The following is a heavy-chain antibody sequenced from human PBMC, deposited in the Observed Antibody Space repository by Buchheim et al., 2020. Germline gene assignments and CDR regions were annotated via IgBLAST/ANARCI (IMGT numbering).Heavy chain of an antibody. CDR3: ARDGGAVGSYYYFDY. CDR2: ISYDGSNK. CDR1: GFTFSSYA. J-gene: IGHJ4*02. V-gene: IGHV3-30-3*01. D-gene: IGHD1-26*01. Sequence: QVQLVESGGGVVQPGRSLRLSCAASGFTFSSYAMHWVRQAPGKGLEWVAVISYDGSNKYYADSVKGRFTISRDNSKNTLYLQMNSLRAEDTAVYYCARDGGAVGSYYYFDYWGQGTL.